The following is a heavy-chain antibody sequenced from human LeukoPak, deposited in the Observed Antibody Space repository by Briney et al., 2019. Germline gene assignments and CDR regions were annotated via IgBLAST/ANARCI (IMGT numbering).Heavy chain of an antibody. CDR2: INHSGST. J-gene: IGHJ4*02. Sequence: SETLSLTCAVYGGSFSGYYWSWIRQPPGKGLEWIGEINHSGSTNYNPSLKSRVTISVDTSKNQFSLKLSSVTAADTAVYYCAGDGSSSWLAYYFDYWGQGTLVTVSS. D-gene: IGHD6-13*01. CDR1: GGSFSGYY. CDR3: AGDGSSSWLAYYFDY. V-gene: IGHV4-34*01.